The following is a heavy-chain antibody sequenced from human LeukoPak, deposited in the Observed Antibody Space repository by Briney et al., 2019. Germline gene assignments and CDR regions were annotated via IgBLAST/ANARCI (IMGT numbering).Heavy chain of an antibody. CDR1: GFTFNNYW. Sequence: PSGGSLRLSCAASGFTFNNYWMIWVRQPPGKGLEWVAHIKEDGSERYFLDSVKGRFTISRDNAKNSLYLEMNSLRVEDTAIYYCTSWGIVATAFDFWGQGTLVTVSS. J-gene: IGHJ4*02. V-gene: IGHV3-7*01. CDR3: TSWGIVATAFDF. D-gene: IGHD1-26*01. CDR2: IKEDGSER.